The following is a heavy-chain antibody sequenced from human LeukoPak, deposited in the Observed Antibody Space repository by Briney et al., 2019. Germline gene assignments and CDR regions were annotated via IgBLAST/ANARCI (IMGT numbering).Heavy chain of an antibody. D-gene: IGHD3-22*01. CDR3: GRDYYDSSGDGAFDI. CDR2: INPSSGGT. V-gene: IGHV1-2*02. J-gene: IGHJ3*02. Sequence: ASVKVSCKASGYTFTGYYMHWVRQAPGQGLEWMGWINPSSGGTNYAQKFQDRVTMTRDTSISTVYMELSRLRSDDTAVYYCGRDYYDSSGDGAFDIWGQGTMVTVPS. CDR1: GYTFTGYY.